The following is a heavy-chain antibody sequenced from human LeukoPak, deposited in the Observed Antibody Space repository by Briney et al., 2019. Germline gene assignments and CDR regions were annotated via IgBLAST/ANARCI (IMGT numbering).Heavy chain of an antibody. J-gene: IGHJ5*02. V-gene: IGHV4-59*01. D-gene: IGHD3-3*01. CDR2: IYYSGST. CDR1: GGSISSYY. CDR3: ARIWNSRLNGFDP. Sequence: SETLSLTCTVSGGSISSYYWSWIRQPPGKGLEWIGYIYYSGSTNYNPSLKSRVTISVDTSKNQFSLKLSSVTAADTAVYYCARIWNSRLNGFDPWGQGTLVTVSS.